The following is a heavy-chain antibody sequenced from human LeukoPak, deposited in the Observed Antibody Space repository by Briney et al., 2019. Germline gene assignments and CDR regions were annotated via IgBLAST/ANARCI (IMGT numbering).Heavy chain of an antibody. V-gene: IGHV5-51*01. CDR1: GYSFTGYW. CDR3: ARLVVMGQLDP. D-gene: IGHD2-15*01. CDR2: IYPGDSDT. J-gene: IGHJ5*02. Sequence: GESLKISCEGSGYSFTGYWIGWVRQMPVKGLEWMGIIYPGDSDTRYSPSFQGQVTISADKSISTAYLQWSSLKASDTAIYYCARLVVMGQLDPWGQGTLVTVSS.